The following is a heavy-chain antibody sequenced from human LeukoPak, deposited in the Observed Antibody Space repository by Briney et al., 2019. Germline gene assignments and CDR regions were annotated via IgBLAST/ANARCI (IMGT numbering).Heavy chain of an antibody. CDR1: GGSISSGDYY. Sequence: PSETLSLTCTVSGGSISSGDYYWSRIRQPPGKGLEWIGYIYYSGSTYYNPSLKSRVTISVDTSKNQFSLKLSSVTAADTAVYYCARTWRMDAFDIWGQGTMVTVSS. J-gene: IGHJ3*02. D-gene: IGHD1-1*01. V-gene: IGHV4-30-4*08. CDR3: ARTWRMDAFDI. CDR2: IYYSGST.